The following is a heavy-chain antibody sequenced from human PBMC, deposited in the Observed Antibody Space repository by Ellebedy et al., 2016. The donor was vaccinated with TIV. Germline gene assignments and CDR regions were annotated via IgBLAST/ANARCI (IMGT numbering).Heavy chain of an antibody. Sequence: GGSLRLSXSASGFTFSNYWMHWVRQAPGKGLVWVSRINSDESTRNYADSVKGRFTISRDNAKNTLYLQMNSLGDDDTAVYHCLRGSNNWYGIDFWGQGTLVTVSS. CDR2: INSDESTR. CDR1: GFTFSNYW. V-gene: IGHV3-74*01. D-gene: IGHD6-13*01. CDR3: LRGSNNWYGIDF. J-gene: IGHJ4*02.